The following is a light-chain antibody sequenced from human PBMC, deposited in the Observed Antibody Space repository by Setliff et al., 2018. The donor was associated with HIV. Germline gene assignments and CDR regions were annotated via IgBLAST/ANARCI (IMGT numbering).Light chain of an antibody. Sequence: QSVLTQPASVSGSPGQSITISCTGTSSDVGSYNLVSWYQQHPGKAPKLIIYEVTKRPSGVPDRFSGSKSANTASLTTSGLQAEDEADYYCSSYAARNIILFGGGTKVTVL. CDR2: EVT. CDR3: SSYAARNIIL. J-gene: IGLJ2*01. V-gene: IGLV2-23*01. CDR1: SSDVGSYNL.